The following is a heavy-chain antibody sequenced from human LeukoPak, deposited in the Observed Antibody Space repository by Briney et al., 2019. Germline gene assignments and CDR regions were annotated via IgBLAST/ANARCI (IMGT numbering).Heavy chain of an antibody. D-gene: IGHD3-22*01. Sequence: PSETLSLTCAVYGGSFSGYYWSWIRQPPGKGLEWIGEINHSGSTNYNPSLKSRVTISVDTSKSQFSLKLSSVTAADTAVYYCARYYYDSSGYYYVWFDPWGQGTLVTVSS. J-gene: IGHJ5*02. CDR2: INHSGST. V-gene: IGHV4-34*01. CDR1: GGSFSGYY. CDR3: ARYYYDSSGYYYVWFDP.